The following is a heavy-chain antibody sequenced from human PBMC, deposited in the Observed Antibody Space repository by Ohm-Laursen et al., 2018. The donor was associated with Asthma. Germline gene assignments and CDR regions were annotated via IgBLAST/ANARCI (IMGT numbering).Heavy chain of an antibody. V-gene: IGHV3-30-3*01. Sequence: SLRLSFAAFGFTFRSYAMHWVRQAPGKGLEWVAVGGSYYDGGLKYYADSVNGRVTVSRDDSKNTLYLQMNSLRPDDTAVYYCARDVMEWYLPAFDFWGQGTLVTVSS. CDR1: GFTFRSYA. J-gene: IGHJ4*02. CDR3: ARDVMEWYLPAFDF. CDR2: GGSYYDGGLK. D-gene: IGHD3-3*01.